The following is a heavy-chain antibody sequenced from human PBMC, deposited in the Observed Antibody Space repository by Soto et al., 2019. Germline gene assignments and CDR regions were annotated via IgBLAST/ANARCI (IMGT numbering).Heavy chain of an antibody. D-gene: IGHD2-15*01. CDR1: GFTFGDSY. Sequence: GGSLRLSCAGSGFTFGDSYMSWIRQAPGKGLEWLSYISPGSRYPAYADSVKGRFTISRDNAERSLYLQMMSLTAEDTAIYYCVRGGGGGMFDPWGQGAMVTVSS. CDR3: VRGGGGGMFDP. CDR2: ISPGSRYP. V-gene: IGHV3-11*06. J-gene: IGHJ5*02.